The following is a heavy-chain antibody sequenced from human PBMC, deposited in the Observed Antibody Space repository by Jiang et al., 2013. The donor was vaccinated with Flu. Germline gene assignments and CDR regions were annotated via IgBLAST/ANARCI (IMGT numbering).Heavy chain of an antibody. J-gene: IGHJ4*02. Sequence: GSGLVKPSQTLSLTCTVSGGSISSGGYYWSWIRQHPGKGLEWIGYIYYSGSTYYNPSLKSLVTISVDTSKNQFSLKLSSVTAADTAVYYCASLRYSGYDHYFDYWGQGTLVTVSS. V-gene: IGHV4-31*01. CDR1: GGSISSGGYY. CDR3: ASLRYSGYDHYFDY. CDR2: IYYSGST. D-gene: IGHD5-12*01.